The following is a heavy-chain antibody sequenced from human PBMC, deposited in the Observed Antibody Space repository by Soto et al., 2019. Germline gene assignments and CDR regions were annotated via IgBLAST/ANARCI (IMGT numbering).Heavy chain of an antibody. V-gene: IGHV4-61*01. Sequence: QVQLQESGPGLVKPSETLSLTCTVSGGSVSSGRYYWSWIRQPPGKGLEWIGYIYYSGSTKYNPSLKSRVTISVDTSKNQFSLKLTSMTAADTAVYYCARSGSDSGWFGGRGTLVTVSS. J-gene: IGHJ4*02. CDR3: ARSGSDSGWF. CDR2: IYYSGST. CDR1: GGSVSSGRYY. D-gene: IGHD6-19*01.